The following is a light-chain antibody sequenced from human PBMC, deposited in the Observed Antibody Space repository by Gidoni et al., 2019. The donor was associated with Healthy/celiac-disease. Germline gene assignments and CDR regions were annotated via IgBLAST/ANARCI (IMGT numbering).Light chain of an antibody. V-gene: IGKV1-5*03. CDR2: KAS. J-gene: IGKJ3*01. CDR1: QSISSW. CDR3: QQYNSYSRLFT. Sequence: DIQMTQSPSTLSASVGDRVTITCRASQSISSWLAWYQQKPGKAPKLLIYKASSLESGVPSRFSGSGSGTEFTLTISSLQPDDFATYYCQQYNSYSRLFTFXPXTKVDIK.